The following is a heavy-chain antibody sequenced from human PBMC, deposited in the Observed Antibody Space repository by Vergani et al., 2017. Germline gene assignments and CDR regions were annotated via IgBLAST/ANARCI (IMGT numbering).Heavy chain of an antibody. J-gene: IGHJ5*02. Sequence: EVQLVESGGGLVKPGGSLRLSCAASGFTFSNAWMSWVRQAPGKGLEWVGRIKSKTDGGTTDYAAPVKGRFTISRDDSKNTLYLQMNSLRAEDTAVYYCARIADEGYNWNYYSFFDPWGQGTLVTVSS. CDR1: GFTFSNAW. D-gene: IGHD1-7*01. CDR3: ARIADEGYNWNYYSFFDP. CDR2: IKSKTDGGTT. V-gene: IGHV3-15*01.